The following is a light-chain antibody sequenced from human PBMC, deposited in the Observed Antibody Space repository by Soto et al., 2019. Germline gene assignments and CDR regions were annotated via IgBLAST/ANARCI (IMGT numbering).Light chain of an antibody. CDR3: QQSYSTLT. V-gene: IGKV1-39*01. CDR2: AAS. CDR1: QSISSY. Sequence: DIQMTQSPSSLSASVGDRVPITCRASQSISSYLNWYQQKPGKAPKLLIYAASSLQSGVPSRFSGSGSGTDFTLTISRLQPEDFATYYWQQSYSTLTFGGGNKVEIK. J-gene: IGKJ4*01.